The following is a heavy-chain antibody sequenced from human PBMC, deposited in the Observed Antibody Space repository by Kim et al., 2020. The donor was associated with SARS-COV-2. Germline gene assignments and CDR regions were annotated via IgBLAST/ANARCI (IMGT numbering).Heavy chain of an antibody. V-gene: IGHV3-30*04. D-gene: IGHD3-10*01. J-gene: IGHJ6*01. CDR2: ISYDGSNK. CDR1: GFTFSSYA. CDR3: ARDNPSDLGFGESRYYY. Sequence: GGSLRLSCAASGFTFSSYAMHWVRQAPGKGLEWVAVISYDGSNKYYADSVKGRFTISRDNSKNTLYLQMNSLRAEDTAVYYCARDNPSDLGFGESRYYY.